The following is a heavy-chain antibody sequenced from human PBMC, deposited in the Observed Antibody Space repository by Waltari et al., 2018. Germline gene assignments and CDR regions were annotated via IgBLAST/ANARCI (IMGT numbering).Heavy chain of an antibody. Sequence: QLQVQESGPGLVKPSETLSLTCTVSGGAITTTNYYWGCIRQPPGKGLEWIGSIYYNGNTYYNPSLKSRVTISADTSKNQFSLNLNSVTAADTAVYYCASLLTGDWGQGVLVTVSS. CDR3: ASLLTGD. CDR2: IYYNGNT. V-gene: IGHV4-39*01. J-gene: IGHJ4*02. D-gene: IGHD3-9*01. CDR1: GGAITTTNYY.